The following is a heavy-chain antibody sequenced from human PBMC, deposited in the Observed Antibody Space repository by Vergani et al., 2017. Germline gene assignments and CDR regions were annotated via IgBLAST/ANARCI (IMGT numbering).Heavy chain of an antibody. CDR1: GGSISSGSYY. Sequence: QVQLQESGPGLVKPSQTLSLTCTVSGGSISSGSYYWSWIRQPAGKGLEWIGRIYTSGSTNYNPSLKSRVTISVDTSKNQFSLKLSSVTAADTAVYYCAXSPYDYVSSGLFDYWGQGTLVTVSS. D-gene: IGHD3-22*01. V-gene: IGHV4-61*02. CDR3: AXSPYDYVSSGLFDY. CDR2: IYTSGST. J-gene: IGHJ4*02.